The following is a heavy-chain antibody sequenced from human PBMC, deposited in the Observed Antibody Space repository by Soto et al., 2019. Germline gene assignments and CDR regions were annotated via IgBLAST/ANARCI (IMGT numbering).Heavy chain of an antibody. J-gene: IGHJ5*02. Sequence: SSETLSLTCGVSGGTVASSHWWSWVRQSPGRGLEWIGNVYHTGDTNFNPSLRSRVTFSVDKSNNQFSLRLTSVTAADTAVYFCAREIVTAGGNNYFDPWGPGTLFTVSS. CDR3: AREIVTAGGNNYFDP. D-gene: IGHD2-21*02. V-gene: IGHV4-4*02. CDR2: VYHTGDT. CDR1: GGTVASSHW.